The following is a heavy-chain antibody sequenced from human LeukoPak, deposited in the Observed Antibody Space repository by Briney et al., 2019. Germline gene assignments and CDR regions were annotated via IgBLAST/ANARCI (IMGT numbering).Heavy chain of an antibody. Sequence: SETLSLTCTVSGGSISSGGYYWSWIRQHPGKGLEWIGYIYYSGSTYYNPSLKSRVTISVDTSKNQFSLKLSSVTAADTAVYYCARRIAAWGYYYYGMDVWGQGTTVTVSS. V-gene: IGHV4-31*03. CDR3: ARRIAAWGYYYYGMDV. J-gene: IGHJ6*02. D-gene: IGHD6-6*01. CDR1: GGSISSGGYY. CDR2: IYYSGST.